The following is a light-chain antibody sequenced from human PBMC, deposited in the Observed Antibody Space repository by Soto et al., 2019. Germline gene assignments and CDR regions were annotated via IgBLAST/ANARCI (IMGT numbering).Light chain of an antibody. CDR2: GAS. Sequence: EIVLTRSPATLSVSPGERATLSCRASQSVSSNLAWYQQKPGQAPRLLIYGASTRATGIPARFSGSGSGTEFTLTISSLQSEDVAVYYCQEYNNWTPWTFGQGTKVDIK. CDR1: QSVSSN. J-gene: IGKJ1*01. V-gene: IGKV3-15*01. CDR3: QEYNNWTPWT.